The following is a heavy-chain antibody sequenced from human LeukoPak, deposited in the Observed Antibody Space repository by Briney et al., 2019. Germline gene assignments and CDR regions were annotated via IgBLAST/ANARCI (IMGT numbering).Heavy chain of an antibody. CDR2: IYYSGST. CDR3: ARGVQQLVFYY. J-gene: IGHJ4*02. Sequence: SETLSLTCTVSGGSISSGGYYWSWIRQHPGKGLEWIGYIYYSGSTYYNPSLKSRVTISVDTSKNQFSLELSSVTAADTAVYYCARGVQQLVFYYWGQGTLVTVSS. V-gene: IGHV4-31*03. D-gene: IGHD6-13*01. CDR1: GGSISSGGYY.